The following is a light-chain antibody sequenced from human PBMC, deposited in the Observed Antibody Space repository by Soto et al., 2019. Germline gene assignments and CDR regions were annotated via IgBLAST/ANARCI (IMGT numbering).Light chain of an antibody. V-gene: IGKV3-15*01. CDR2: GAS. J-gene: IGKJ1*01. CDR3: QQYNNWPQT. Sequence: EIVMTQSPATLSVSPGERATLSCRASQSVYSMLAWYQQKPGQAPRLLIYGASTRATGIPARFSGSGSGTEFTLTISSLQSEDFAVYYCQQYNNWPQTFGQGTKVDI. CDR1: QSVYSM.